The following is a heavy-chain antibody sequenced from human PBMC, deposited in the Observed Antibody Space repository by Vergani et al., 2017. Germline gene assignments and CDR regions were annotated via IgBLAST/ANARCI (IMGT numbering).Heavy chain of an antibody. D-gene: IGHD1-20*01. CDR2: IYYSGST. Sequence: QLQLQESGPGLVKPSETLSLTCTVSGGSISRSSYYWGWIRQPPGKGLEWIGSIYYSGSTYYNPSLKSRVTISVDTSKNQFSLKLSFVTAAYTAVYYCARRITGYDAFDIWGRGTLVTVSS. V-gene: IGHV4-39*01. CDR1: GGSISRSSYY. J-gene: IGHJ2*01. CDR3: ARRITGYDAFDI.